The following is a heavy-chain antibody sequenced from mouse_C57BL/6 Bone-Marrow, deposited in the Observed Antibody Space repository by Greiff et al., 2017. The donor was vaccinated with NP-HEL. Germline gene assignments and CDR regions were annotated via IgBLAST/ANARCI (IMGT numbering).Heavy chain of an antibody. Sequence: VQLKESGAELVRPGASVKLSCTASGFNIQDYYMHWVKQRPEQGLEWIGRIDPEDGDTEYDPKFQGKATMTAEPSSTTAYLQLRSLTSEDIAVYYCDCTVTCSYWNLDDWGKGTTVTVSS. V-gene: IGHV14-1*01. J-gene: IGHJ1*03. D-gene: IGHD2-3*01. CDR2: IDPEDGDT. CDR3: DCTVTCSYWNLDD. CDR1: GFNIQDYY.